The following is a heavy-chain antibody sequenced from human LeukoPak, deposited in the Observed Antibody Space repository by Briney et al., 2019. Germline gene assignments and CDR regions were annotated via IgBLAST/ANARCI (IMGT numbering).Heavy chain of an antibody. CDR3: ATGDDFWSGYYQLDY. D-gene: IGHD3-3*01. Sequence: GRSLRLSRAASRFTFSSYEINSVSQAPGKGLGWVSYNSSSGSIIYYADSVKGRFTISRDNAKNSLYLQMNSLRAEDTAIYYCATGDDFWSGYYQLDYWGQGTLVTVSS. CDR1: RFTFSSYE. CDR2: NSSSGSII. J-gene: IGHJ4*02. V-gene: IGHV3-48*03.